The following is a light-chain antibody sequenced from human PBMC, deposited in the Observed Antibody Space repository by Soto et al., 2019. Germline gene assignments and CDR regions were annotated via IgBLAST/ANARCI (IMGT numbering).Light chain of an antibody. CDR1: NIEIKS. J-gene: IGLJ2*01. CDR2: DDG. Sequence: SYELTQPPSGSVVPGQTSRITCGGNNIEIKSVHWYQQKPGQAPVLAVYDDGDRTTGIPERFSGSKSGNTATLTTSRVEAGDEADYYCQVWDTTNPVIFGGGTQLTVL. V-gene: IGLV3-21*02. CDR3: QVWDTTNPVI.